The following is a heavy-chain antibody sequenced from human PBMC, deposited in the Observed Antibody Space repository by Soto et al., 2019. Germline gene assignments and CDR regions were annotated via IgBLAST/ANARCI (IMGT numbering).Heavy chain of an antibody. CDR2: IFHSDSDN. V-gene: IGHV5-51*01. Sequence: GESLKISCRTAGYKFTSYWIAWVRQMPGKSLEWMGIIFHSDSDNRYSPSFKGQVTIYADRSTSTVFLQWASLKASDTAVYFCARKDKSGYFNWFDPWGQGTLVTVSS. CDR1: GYKFTSYW. D-gene: IGHD3-22*01. CDR3: ARKDKSGYFNWFDP. J-gene: IGHJ5*02.